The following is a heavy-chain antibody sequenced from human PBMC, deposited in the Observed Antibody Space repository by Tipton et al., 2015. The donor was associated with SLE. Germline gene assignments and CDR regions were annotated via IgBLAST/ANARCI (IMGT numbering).Heavy chain of an antibody. CDR3: ARANPQLYSSSSGDYYNYFYMDV. CDR2: IYYSGST. V-gene: IGHV4-59*01. CDR1: GASISSYS. Sequence: TLSLTCTVSGASISSYSWSWIRQPPGKGLEWIGYIYYSGSTNYNPSLKSRVTISVDTSKKQFSLKLSSVTAADTAVYYCARANPQLYSSSSGDYYNYFYMDVWGKGTTVTISS. D-gene: IGHD6-6*01. J-gene: IGHJ6*03.